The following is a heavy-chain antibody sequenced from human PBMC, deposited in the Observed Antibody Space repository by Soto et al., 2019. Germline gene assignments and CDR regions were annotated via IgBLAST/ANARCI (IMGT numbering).Heavy chain of an antibody. CDR3: ARVSMHSTTQPPGH. CDR2: ISSSGTYI. Sequence: EVQLVESGGGLVKPGGSLRLSCEASGFTFSIYSMSWVRQAPGKGLEWVSSISSSGTYIYYADSMNGRFTISRDDARNSLYLQMSSLRAEDTAVYYCARVSMHSTTQPPGHWGQGTLVNVSS. CDR1: GFTFSIYS. J-gene: IGHJ4*02. D-gene: IGHD1-1*01. V-gene: IGHV3-21*01.